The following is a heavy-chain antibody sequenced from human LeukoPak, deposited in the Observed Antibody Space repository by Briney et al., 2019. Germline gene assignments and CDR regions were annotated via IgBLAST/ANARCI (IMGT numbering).Heavy chain of an antibody. Sequence: GASVKVSCKASGYTFTSYDINWVRQATGQGLEWMGWMNPNSGNTGYAQKFQGRVTMTRNTSISTAYMELSSLRSEDMAVYYCARGRYSSSWYTPRPYYYYMDVWGKGTTVTISS. V-gene: IGHV1-8*02. D-gene: IGHD6-13*01. CDR2: MNPNSGNT. J-gene: IGHJ6*03. CDR1: GYTFTSYD. CDR3: ARGRYSSSWYTPRPYYYYMDV.